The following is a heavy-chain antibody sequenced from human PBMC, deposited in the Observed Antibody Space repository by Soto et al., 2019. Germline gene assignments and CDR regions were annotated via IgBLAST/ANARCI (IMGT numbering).Heavy chain of an antibody. CDR3: ARDSGPPGAFDY. D-gene: IGHD7-27*01. V-gene: IGHV4-59*01. CDR1: GGSISSYY. J-gene: IGHJ4*02. CDR2: IYYSGST. Sequence: QVQLQESGPGLVKPSETLSLTCTVSGGSISSYYWSWIRQPPGKGLEWIGYIYYSGSTNYNPSLKSRVTISVDTSKNQFSLKLSSVTAADTAVYYGARDSGPPGAFDYWGQGTLVTVSS.